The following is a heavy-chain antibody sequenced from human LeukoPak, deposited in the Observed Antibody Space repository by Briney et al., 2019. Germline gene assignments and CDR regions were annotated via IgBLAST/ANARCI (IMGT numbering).Heavy chain of an antibody. CDR2: ISGSGEST. Sequence: GGTLRLSCAASGFTFSNYGMNWVRQAPGEGLEWVSAISGSGESTYYADSVKGRLTISRDNSKNTLHLQMNSLRAEDTAVYYCATYYDILTGYYNGLDYWGQGTLVTVSS. CDR3: ATYYDILTGYYNGLDY. J-gene: IGHJ4*02. V-gene: IGHV3-23*01. D-gene: IGHD3-9*01. CDR1: GFTFSNYG.